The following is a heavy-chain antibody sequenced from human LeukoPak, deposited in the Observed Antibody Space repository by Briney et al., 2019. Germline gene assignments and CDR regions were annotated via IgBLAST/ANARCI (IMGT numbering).Heavy chain of an antibody. CDR2: I. J-gene: IGHJ5*02. V-gene: IGHV5-51*01. Sequence: GESLKISCKGSGYSFTSYWIGWVRQMPGKGLEWMGIIYSPSFQGQVTISADKSISTAYLQGSSLKASDTAMYYCARQRGSSWYQNWFDPWGQGTLVTVSS. CDR1: GYSFTSYW. CDR3: ARQRGSSWYQNWFDP. D-gene: IGHD6-13*01.